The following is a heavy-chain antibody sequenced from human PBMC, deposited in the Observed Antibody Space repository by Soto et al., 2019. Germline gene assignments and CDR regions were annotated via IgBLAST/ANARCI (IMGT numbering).Heavy chain of an antibody. CDR2: INWEDDK. D-gene: IGHD3-10*01. V-gene: IGHV2-70*20. CDR1: GFSLTTLGMS. J-gene: IGHJ4*02. Sequence: SGPTLVNPTQTLTLTCSFSGFSLTTLGMSVSWVRQPPGKALEWLALINWEDDKYYSLSLETRLTISKDTSTNRVLLTMTNLGPADTATYYCVRGEVPSTMVMFFDYWGQGALVTVSS. CDR3: VRGEVPSTMVMFFDY.